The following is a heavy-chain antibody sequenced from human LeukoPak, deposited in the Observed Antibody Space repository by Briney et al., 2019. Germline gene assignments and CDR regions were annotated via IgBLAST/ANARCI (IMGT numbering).Heavy chain of an antibody. D-gene: IGHD6-19*01. CDR3: ARDTRSDWYGLIDY. CDR2: IKKNGSEK. CDR1: GCTFSSYR. Sequence: GGALTLSCAASGCTFSSYRMSWLRQAPGKGLDGVANIKKNGSEKYYVYSVKGRFTISRDNAKNSLYLHMNSLRAEDTAVYYCARDTRSDWYGLIDYWGQGTLVTVSS. J-gene: IGHJ4*02. V-gene: IGHV3-7*01.